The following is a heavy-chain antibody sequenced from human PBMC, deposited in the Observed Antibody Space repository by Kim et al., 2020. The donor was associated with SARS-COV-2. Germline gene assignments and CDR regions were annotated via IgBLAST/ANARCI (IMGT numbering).Heavy chain of an antibody. J-gene: IGHJ4*02. CDR2: IYWDDDK. CDR1: GFSLSTSGVG. CDR3: AHTNIWYDYTEYYFDY. Sequence: SGPTLVKPTQTLTLTCTFSGFSLSTSGVGVGWIRQPPGKALEWLALIYWDDDKRYSPSLKSRLTITKDTSKNQVVLTMTNMDPVDTATYYCAHTNIWYDYTEYYFDYWGQGTLVTVSS. V-gene: IGHV2-5*02. D-gene: IGHD4-4*01.